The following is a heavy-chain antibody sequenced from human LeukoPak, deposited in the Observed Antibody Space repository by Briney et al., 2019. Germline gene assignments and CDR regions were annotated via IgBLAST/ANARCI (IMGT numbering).Heavy chain of an antibody. J-gene: IGHJ5*01. CDR1: GFTFSSYW. Sequence: GGSLRLSCAASGFTFSSYWLTWVRQAPGKGLEWVANIKQDGSAKYYVDSVKGRFTISRDNAKNSLYLEMHSLRAEDTAVYYCARDLPWFDSWGQGTLVTVSS. V-gene: IGHV3-7*01. CDR3: ARDLPWFDS. CDR2: IKQDGSAK.